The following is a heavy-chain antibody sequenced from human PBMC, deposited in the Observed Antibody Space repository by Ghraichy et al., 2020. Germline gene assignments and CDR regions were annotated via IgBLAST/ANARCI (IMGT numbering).Heavy chain of an antibody. Sequence: GGSLRLSCAASGFTFSSYAMRWVRQAPGKGLEWVSAISGSGGSTYYADSVKGRFTISRDNSKNTLYLQMNSLRAEDTAVYYCAKSAVQLWSKPDWFDRWGQGTLVTVS. D-gene: IGHD5-18*01. J-gene: IGHJ5*02. V-gene: IGHV3-23*01. CDR3: AKSAVQLWSKPDWFDR. CDR1: GFTFSSYA. CDR2: ISGSGGST.